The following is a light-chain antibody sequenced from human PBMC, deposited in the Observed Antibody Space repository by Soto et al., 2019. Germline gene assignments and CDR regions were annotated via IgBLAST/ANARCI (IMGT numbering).Light chain of an antibody. Sequence: DIQMTQSPSSLSASVGDRVTITCRASQSISSSLAWYQQKPGKAPNLLIYKASSLESGVPSRFSGSGSGTEFTLTISSLQPDDFATYFCQQYYSYSWTFGQGTKVEIQ. CDR3: QQYYSYSWT. CDR1: QSISSS. CDR2: KAS. J-gene: IGKJ1*01. V-gene: IGKV1-5*03.